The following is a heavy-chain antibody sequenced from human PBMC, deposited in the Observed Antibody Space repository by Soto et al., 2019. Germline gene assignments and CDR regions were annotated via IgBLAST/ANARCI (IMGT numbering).Heavy chain of an antibody. CDR3: AKERATTTAFDY. D-gene: IGHD4-17*01. Sequence: PLGSLRLSCAASGFTFSRDGMSWVRQAPGKGLEWVSLITDNGRSTYYADSVKGRFTISRDNTKNTLFLQMNSLRAEDTAVYYCAKERATTTAFDYWGQGALVTVSS. CDR2: ITDNGRST. J-gene: IGHJ4*02. V-gene: IGHV3-23*01. CDR1: GFTFSRDG.